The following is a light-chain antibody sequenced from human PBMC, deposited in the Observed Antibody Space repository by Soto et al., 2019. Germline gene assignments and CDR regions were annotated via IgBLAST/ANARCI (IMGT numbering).Light chain of an antibody. CDR2: RNN. J-gene: IGLJ2*01. CDR3: AAWDDSLS. CDR1: SSNIGSNY. V-gene: IGLV1-47*01. Sequence: QSVLTQPPSASGTPGQRVTISCSGSSSNIGSNYVYWYQQLPGTAPKLLIYRNNQRPSGVPDRFFGSKSGTSASLAISGLRSEDEADYYCAAWDDSLSFGGGTKLTVL.